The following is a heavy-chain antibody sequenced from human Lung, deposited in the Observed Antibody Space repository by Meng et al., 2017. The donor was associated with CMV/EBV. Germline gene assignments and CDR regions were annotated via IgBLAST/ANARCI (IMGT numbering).Heavy chain of an antibody. D-gene: IGHD7-27*01. CDR3: VRANLGSADY. CDR1: GSTFTGYH. Sequence: VQAVQAGAEGKKPGASVEVSCKASGSTFTGYHMHWLRQAPGQGLEWVGRITPSSGGTTYAQKFQGRVTMTRDTSISTAYMELSSLRSDDAATYYCVRANLGSADYWGQGTLVTVSS. CDR2: ITPSSGGT. V-gene: IGHV1-2*06. J-gene: IGHJ4*02.